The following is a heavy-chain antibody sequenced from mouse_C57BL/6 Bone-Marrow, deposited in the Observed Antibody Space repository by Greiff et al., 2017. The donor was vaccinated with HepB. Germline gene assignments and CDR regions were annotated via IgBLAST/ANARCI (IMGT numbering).Heavy chain of an antibody. D-gene: IGHD2-5*01. CDR2: IHPNSGST. Sequence: VQLQQPGAELVKPGASVKLSCKASGYTFTSYWMHWVKQRPGQGLEWIGMIHPNSGSTNYNEKFKSKATLTVGKSSSTAYMQLSSLTSEDSAVYYCARNPAYYSNYVGAMDYWGQGTSVTVSS. CDR3: ARNPAYYSNYVGAMDY. V-gene: IGHV1-64*01. CDR1: GYTFTSYW. J-gene: IGHJ4*01.